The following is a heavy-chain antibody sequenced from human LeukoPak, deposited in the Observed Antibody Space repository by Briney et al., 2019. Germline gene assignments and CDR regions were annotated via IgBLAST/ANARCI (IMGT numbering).Heavy chain of an antibody. J-gene: IGHJ6*02. V-gene: IGHV3-33*01. CDR3: ARDSRFGSGSHAYYYYGMDV. CDR1: GFTFSSYG. D-gene: IGHD3-10*01. Sequence: PGGSLRLSCAASGFTFSSYGMHWVRQAPGKGLEWVAVIWYDGSNKYYADSVKGRFTISRDNSKNTLYLQMNGLRAEDTAVYYCARDSRFGSGSHAYYYYGMDVWGQGTTVTVSS. CDR2: IWYDGSNK.